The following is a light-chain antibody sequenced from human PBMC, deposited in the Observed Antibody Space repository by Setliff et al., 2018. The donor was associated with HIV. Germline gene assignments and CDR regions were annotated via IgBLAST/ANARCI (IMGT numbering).Light chain of an antibody. V-gene: IGLV2-14*01. CDR3: TSYVGIISLVL. CDR1: TSDVGDYNY. J-gene: IGLJ2*01. CDR2: EVS. Sequence: QSVLTQPASVSGSPGQTIIISCTGTTSDVGDYNYVSWYQQHPGKVPRLMIYEVSKRPSGVSNRFSGSKSGNTASLTIAGLQADDEAGYYCTSYVGIISLVLFGGGTKVTVL.